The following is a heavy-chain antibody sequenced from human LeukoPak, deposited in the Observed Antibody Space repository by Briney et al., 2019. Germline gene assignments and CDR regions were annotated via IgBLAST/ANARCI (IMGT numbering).Heavy chain of an antibody. CDR3: ATVTGVSAGGTAPAY. V-gene: IGHV3-21*01. Sequence: GGSLRLSCAASRFTFCSYSMNWVRQAPGKGLEWVSSISSSSSYIYYADSVKGRFTISRDNAKNSLYLQMNSLRAEDTAVYYCATVTGVSAGGTAPAYWGQGTLVTVSS. CDR1: RFTFCSYS. D-gene: IGHD3-16*01. CDR2: ISSSSSYI. J-gene: IGHJ4*02.